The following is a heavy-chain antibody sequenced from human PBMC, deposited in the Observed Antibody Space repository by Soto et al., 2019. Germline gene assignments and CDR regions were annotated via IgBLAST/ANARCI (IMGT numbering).Heavy chain of an antibody. Sequence: EVPLVESGGGLVQPGGSLRLSCAASGFTLSDHYMDWVRQAPGKGLEWVARTKNRSQRYTIEYAASVKGRFTISRDDSKNSLYLQMNSLKSEDTAVYYCTCWIAARCSWGQGTLDTVAS. CDR3: TCWIAARCS. CDR1: GFTLSDHY. D-gene: IGHD6-6*01. CDR2: TKNRSQRYTI. J-gene: IGHJ4*02. V-gene: IGHV3-72*01.